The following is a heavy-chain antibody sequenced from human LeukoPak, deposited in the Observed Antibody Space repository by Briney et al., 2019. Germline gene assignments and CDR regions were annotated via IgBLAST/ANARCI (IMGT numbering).Heavy chain of an antibody. CDR2: ISSSSSTI. Sequence: QAGGSLRLSCAASGFTFSSYSMNWVRQAPGKGLEWVSSISSSSSTIYYADSVKGRFTISRDNAKNSLYLQMNSLRAEDTAVYYCARGPIPSAYYYDSSGYWGQGTLVTVSS. CDR1: GFTFSSYS. CDR3: ARGPIPSAYYYDSSGY. D-gene: IGHD3-22*01. V-gene: IGHV3-48*04. J-gene: IGHJ4*02.